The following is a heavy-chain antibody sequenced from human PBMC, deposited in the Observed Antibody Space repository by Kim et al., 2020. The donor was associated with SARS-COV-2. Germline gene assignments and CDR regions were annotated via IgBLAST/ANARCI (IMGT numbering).Heavy chain of an antibody. J-gene: IGHJ4*02. CDR3: AKAAGVGYDSSGYYPDY. Sequence: GGSLRLSCAASGFTFDDYAMHWVRQAPGKGLEWVSGISWNSGSIGYADSVKGRFTISRDNAKNSLYLQMNSLRAEDTALYYCAKAAGVGYDSSGYYPDYWGQGTLVTVSS. CDR1: GFTFDDYA. D-gene: IGHD3-22*01. V-gene: IGHV3-9*01. CDR2: ISWNSGSI.